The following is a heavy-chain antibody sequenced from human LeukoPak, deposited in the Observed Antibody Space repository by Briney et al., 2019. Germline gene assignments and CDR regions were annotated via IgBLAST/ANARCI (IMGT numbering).Heavy chain of an antibody. V-gene: IGHV3-7*01. Sequence: PGGSLRLSCAASGFTFSSYWMSWVRQAPGKGLEWVANIKQDGSEKYYVDSVKGRFTISRDNAKNSLYLQMNSLRAEDTAVCYCAREGIAARRRGPLDYWGQGTLVTVSS. D-gene: IGHD6-6*01. CDR1: GFTFSSYW. CDR2: IKQDGSEK. J-gene: IGHJ4*02. CDR3: AREGIAARRRGPLDY.